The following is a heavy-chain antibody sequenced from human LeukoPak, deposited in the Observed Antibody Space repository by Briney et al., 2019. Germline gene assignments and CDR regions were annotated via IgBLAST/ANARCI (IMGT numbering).Heavy chain of an antibody. CDR3: ARDYYDSSGYTLRAN. CDR2: IKQDGSEK. J-gene: IGHJ4*02. D-gene: IGHD3-22*01. Sequence: GGSLRLSCVASGFTFSSYWMTWVRQAPGKGLEWVANIKQDGSEKYYVDSVKGRFTISRDNAKNSLYLQMNSLRAEDTAVYYCARDYYDSSGYTLRANWGQGTLVTVSS. V-gene: IGHV3-7*01. CDR1: GFTFSSYW.